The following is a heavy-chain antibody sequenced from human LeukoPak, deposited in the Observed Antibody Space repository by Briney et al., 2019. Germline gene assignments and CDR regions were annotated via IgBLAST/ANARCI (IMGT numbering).Heavy chain of an antibody. V-gene: IGHV4-39*01. CDR3: ARRVSGTGGTKAIDY. J-gene: IGHJ4*02. D-gene: IGHD6-13*01. CDR2: IYHSGTT. Sequence: SETLSLTCSVSGGSISSYYWGWIRQPPGKGLEWIGSIYHSGTTYYNPSLKSRLTISVDTSKNQFSLKLSSVTAADTAVYYCARRVSGTGGTKAIDYWGQGILVTVSS. CDR1: GGSISSYY.